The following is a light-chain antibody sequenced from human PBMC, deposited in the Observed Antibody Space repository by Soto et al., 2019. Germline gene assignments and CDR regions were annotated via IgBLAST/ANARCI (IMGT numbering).Light chain of an antibody. V-gene: IGKV1-9*01. J-gene: IGKJ3*01. CDR3: QQLNSYRG. CDR2: AAS. CDR1: QGISSY. Sequence: DIQLTQSPSFLSASVGDRVTITCRASQGISSYLAWYQQKPGKAPKLLIYAASTLQSGVPSRFSGSGSGTEFTLTISSLQPEDFATYYCQQLNSYRGFGPGTKVDIK.